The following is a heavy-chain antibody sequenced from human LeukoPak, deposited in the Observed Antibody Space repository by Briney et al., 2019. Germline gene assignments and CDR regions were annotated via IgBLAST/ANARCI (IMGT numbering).Heavy chain of an antibody. CDR2: INWNGGSA. CDR1: GFTFDDYG. D-gene: IGHD3-22*01. CDR3: ARRTGYYYDSSGYYYFDY. J-gene: IGHJ4*02. V-gene: IGHV3-20*04. Sequence: PGGSLRLSWAASGFTFDDYGMSWVRQAPGKGLKWVSGINWNGGSAGYADSVKGRFTISRDNAKNSLYLQMNSLRAEDTALYYCARRTGYYYDSSGYYYFDYWGQGTLVTVSS.